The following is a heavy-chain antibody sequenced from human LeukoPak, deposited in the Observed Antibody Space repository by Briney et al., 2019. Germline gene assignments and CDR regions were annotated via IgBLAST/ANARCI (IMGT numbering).Heavy chain of an antibody. CDR1: GGTFSSYA. CDR3: ARVVWEQQPTLVPRGFDP. D-gene: IGHD6-13*01. Sequence: GSSVKVSCKASGGTFSSYAISWVRQAPGQGLEWMGGIIPIFGTANYAQKFQGRVTITADESTSTAYMELSSLRSEDTAVYYCARVVWEQQPTLVPRGFDPWGQGILVTVSS. V-gene: IGHV1-69*01. CDR2: IIPIFGTA. J-gene: IGHJ5*02.